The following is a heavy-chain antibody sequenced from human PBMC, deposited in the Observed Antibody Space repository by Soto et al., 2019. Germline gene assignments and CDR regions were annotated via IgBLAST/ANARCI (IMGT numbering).Heavy chain of an antibody. V-gene: IGHV1-69*04. CDR3: AREGCSGGSCYSGYYYYYMDV. Sequence: SVKVSCKASGGTFSSYTISWVRQAPGQGLEWMGRIIPILGIANYAQKFQGRVTITADKSTSTAYMELSSLRSEDTAVYYCAREGCSGGSCYSGYYYYYMDVWGKGTTVTVSS. CDR2: IIPILGIA. J-gene: IGHJ6*03. D-gene: IGHD2-15*01. CDR1: GGTFSSYT.